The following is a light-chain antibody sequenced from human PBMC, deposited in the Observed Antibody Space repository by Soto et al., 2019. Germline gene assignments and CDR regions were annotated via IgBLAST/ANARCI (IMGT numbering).Light chain of an antibody. J-gene: IGKJ4*01. V-gene: IGKV3-20*01. CDR3: QQYGSSPKLT. Sequence: EIVLTQSPGTLSLSAGERTTLSCRASQSVSSSYLAWYQQTPGQAPRLLVYDTSYRATGVPDRFSGSGSGTDFTLTISRLEPEDFAVYYCQQYGSSPKLTFGGGTKVDIK. CDR2: DTS. CDR1: QSVSSSY.